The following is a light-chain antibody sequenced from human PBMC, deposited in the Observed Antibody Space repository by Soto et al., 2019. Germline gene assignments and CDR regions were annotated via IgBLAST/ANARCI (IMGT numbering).Light chain of an antibody. CDR1: SSNVGSYKL. Sequence: QSGLTLPASVSGTPGQSITISCTGTSSNVGSYKLVSWYQQHPGKAPKLMIFEVNKRPSGVSNRFSGSKSGNTASLTISGLKVEDEADYYCCSSGGSPTYVFGTGTKVTVL. V-gene: IGLV2-23*02. CDR3: CSSGGSPTYV. CDR2: EVN. J-gene: IGLJ1*01.